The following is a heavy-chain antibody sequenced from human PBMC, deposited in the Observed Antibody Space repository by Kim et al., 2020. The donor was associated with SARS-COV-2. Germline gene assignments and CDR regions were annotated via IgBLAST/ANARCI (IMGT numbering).Heavy chain of an antibody. D-gene: IGHD6-13*01. CDR1: GFTVSRYY. CDR2: IYSGGST. Sequence: GGSLRLSCAASGFTVSRYYMSWVRQAPGKGLEWVSVIYSGGSTYYADSVEGRFTINRDNSKNTLYLQMNSLRAEDTAVYYCARGLVGSSGGYGIDVWGQGTSATVYS. J-gene: IGHJ6*02. CDR3: ARGLVGSSGGYGIDV. V-gene: IGHV3-53*01.